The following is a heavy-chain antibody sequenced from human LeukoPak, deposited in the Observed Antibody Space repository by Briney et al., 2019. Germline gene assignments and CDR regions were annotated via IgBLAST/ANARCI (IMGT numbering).Heavy chain of an antibody. V-gene: IGHV1-2*02. Sequence: ASVKVSCKASGYTFTGYYMHWVRQAPGQGLEWMGWINPNSGGTNYAQKFQGRVTMTRDTSISTAYMELSRLRSDDTAVYYCASSMVRGVIRTTPYYMDVWGKGTTVTVSS. D-gene: IGHD3-10*01. J-gene: IGHJ6*03. CDR1: GYTFTGYY. CDR2: INPNSGGT. CDR3: ASSMVRGVIRTTPYYMDV.